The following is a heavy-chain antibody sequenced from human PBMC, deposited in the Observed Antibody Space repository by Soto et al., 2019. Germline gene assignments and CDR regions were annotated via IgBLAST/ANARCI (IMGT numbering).Heavy chain of an antibody. Sequence: SETLSLTCAVSGGSISSSNWWSWVRQPPGKGLEWIGEIYHSGSTNYNPSLKIRVTISVDKSKNQFSLKLSSVTAADTAVYYCARRNYDFWSGYYTTSDYYGMDVWGQGTTVT. J-gene: IGHJ6*02. V-gene: IGHV4-4*02. CDR2: IYHSGST. CDR1: GGSISSSNW. D-gene: IGHD3-3*01. CDR3: ARRNYDFWSGYYTTSDYYGMDV.